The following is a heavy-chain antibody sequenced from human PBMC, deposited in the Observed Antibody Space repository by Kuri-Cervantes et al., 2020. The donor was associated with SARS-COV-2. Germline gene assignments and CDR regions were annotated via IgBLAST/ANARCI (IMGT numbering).Heavy chain of an antibody. CDR3: AREGYCSSTSYSQGGPYAFDI. CDR2: IIPIFGTA. CDR1: GGTFSSYA. Sequence: SVKVSCKASGGTFSSYAISWVRQAPGQGLEWMGGIIPIFGTANYAQKFQGRVTITTDESTSTAYMELSSLRSEDTAVYYCAREGYCSSTSYSQGGPYAFDIWGQGTMVTVSS. D-gene: IGHD2-2*01. J-gene: IGHJ3*02. V-gene: IGHV1-69*05.